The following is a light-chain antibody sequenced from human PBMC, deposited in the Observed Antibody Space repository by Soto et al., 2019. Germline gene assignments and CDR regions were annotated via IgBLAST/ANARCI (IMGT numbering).Light chain of an antibody. Sequence: QSVLTQPPSVSGAPGQRVTISCTGSSSNIGAGYDVHWYQQLPGTAPKLLIYGNSNRPSGVPDRFSGSKSGTSASLAITGLQAEDEADYYCQSYDSSRSGSVLGTGTKLTVL. CDR3: QSYDSSRSGSV. CDR1: SSNIGAGYD. CDR2: GNS. V-gene: IGLV1-40*01. J-gene: IGLJ1*01.